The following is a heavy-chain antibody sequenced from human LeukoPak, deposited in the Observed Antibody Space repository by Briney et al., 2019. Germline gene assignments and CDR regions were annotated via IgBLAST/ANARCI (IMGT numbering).Heavy chain of an antibody. V-gene: IGHV1-18*04. J-gene: IGHJ6*04. Sequence: ASVKVSCKASGYTFTSYGISWVRPAPGQGLEWMGWISAYNGNTNYAQKLQGRVTMTTDTSTSTAYMELRRLRSADTAVYYCARGGGTGRDYYYYGMDVWAKGPTVTVSS. CDR2: ISAYNGNT. CDR3: ARGGGTGRDYYYYGMDV. CDR1: GYTFTSYG. D-gene: IGHD3/OR15-3a*01.